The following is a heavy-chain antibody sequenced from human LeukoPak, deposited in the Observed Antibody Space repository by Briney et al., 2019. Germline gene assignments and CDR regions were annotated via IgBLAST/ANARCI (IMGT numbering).Heavy chain of an antibody. J-gene: IGHJ6*04. Sequence: GGSLRLSCAASGFTFSDYYMSWIRQAPGKGLEWVSYISSSSSYTNYADSVKGRFTISRDNAKNSLYLQMNSLRAEDTAVYYCARGLFEHGMDVWGNGTTVTVSS. V-gene: IGHV3-11*06. CDR1: GFTFSDYY. CDR2: ISSSSSYT. D-gene: IGHD3-22*01. CDR3: ARGLFEHGMDV.